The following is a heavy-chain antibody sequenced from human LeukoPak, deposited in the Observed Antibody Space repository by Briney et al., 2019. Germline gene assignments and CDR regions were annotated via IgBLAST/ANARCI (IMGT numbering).Heavy chain of an antibody. CDR1: GGSISSGGYY. V-gene: IGHV4-30-2*01. CDR2: IYHSGST. CDR3: ARGNYDFWSGYSIIFYFDY. Sequence: PSQTLSLTCTVSGGSISSGGYYWSWIRQPPGKGLEWIGYIYHSGSTYYNPSLKSRVTISVDRSKNQFSLKLSSVTAADTAVYYCARGNYDFWSGYSIIFYFDYWGQGTLVTVSS. D-gene: IGHD3-3*01. J-gene: IGHJ4*02.